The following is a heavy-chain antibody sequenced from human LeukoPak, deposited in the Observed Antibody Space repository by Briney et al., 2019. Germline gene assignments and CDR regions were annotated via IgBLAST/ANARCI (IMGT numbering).Heavy chain of an antibody. J-gene: IGHJ4*02. Sequence: SETLSLTCTVSGGSITSGDYYCSWICQPPGKGLEWIGYIYYSGSAYYNPSLKSRVTISLDTSKNQFSLRLSSVTAADTAVYYCATKSGYYYNFDYWGQGNLVTVSS. CDR2: IYYSGSA. V-gene: IGHV4-30-4*08. D-gene: IGHD3-22*01. CDR3: ATKSGYYYNFDY. CDR1: GGSITSGDYY.